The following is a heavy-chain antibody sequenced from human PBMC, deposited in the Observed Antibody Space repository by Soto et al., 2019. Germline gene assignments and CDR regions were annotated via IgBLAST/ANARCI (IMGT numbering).Heavy chain of an antibody. CDR3: ARGPTPSVWQWLVRTPEGVNFYYYYGMDV. D-gene: IGHD6-19*01. J-gene: IGHJ6*02. Sequence: QVQLVQSGAEVKKPGSSVKVSCKASGGTFSSYAISWVRQAPGQGLEWMGGIIPIFGTANYAQKFQGRVTIPADESTSTAYMELSSLRSEDTAVYYCARGPTPSVWQWLVRTPEGVNFYYYYGMDVWGQGTTVTVSS. CDR1: GGTFSSYA. V-gene: IGHV1-69*12. CDR2: IIPIFGTA.